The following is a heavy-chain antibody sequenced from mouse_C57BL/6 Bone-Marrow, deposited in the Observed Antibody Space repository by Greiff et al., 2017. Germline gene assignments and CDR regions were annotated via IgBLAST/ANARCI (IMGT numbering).Heavy chain of an antibody. Sequence: QVQLQQPGAELVKPGASVKLSCKASGYTFTSYWMHWVKQRPGQGLEWIGMIHPNSGSTNYNEKFKSKATLTVDKSSSTAYMHRSSLTSEDSAVYYCARGRGLRAYYWGQGTTLTVSS. V-gene: IGHV1-64*01. J-gene: IGHJ2*01. CDR1: GYTFTSYW. D-gene: IGHD2-4*01. CDR3: ARGRGLRAYY. CDR2: IHPNSGST.